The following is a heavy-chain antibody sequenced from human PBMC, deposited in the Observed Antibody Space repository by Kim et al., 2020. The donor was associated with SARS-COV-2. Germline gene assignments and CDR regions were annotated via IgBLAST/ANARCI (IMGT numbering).Heavy chain of an antibody. Sequence: GGSLRLSCAASGFTFSSYGMHWVRQAPGKGLEWVAVIWYDGSNKYYADSVKGRFTISRYNSKNMLYLQMNSLRAEDTAVYYCVKGGGSTHEYFQHWGQGTLVTVSS. CDR3: VKGGGSTHEYFQH. V-gene: IGHV3-33*01. J-gene: IGHJ1*01. D-gene: IGHD2-15*01. CDR1: GFTFSSYG. CDR2: IWYDGSNK.